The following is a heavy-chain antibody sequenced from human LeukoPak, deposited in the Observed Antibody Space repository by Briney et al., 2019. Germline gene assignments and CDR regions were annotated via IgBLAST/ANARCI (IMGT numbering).Heavy chain of an antibody. CDR2: IKQDGSEK. Sequence: GGSLRLSCAASGLNFSRYWMSWVRQAPGKGLEWVANIKQDGSEKYYVDSVKGRFTTSRDNAKNSLYLQMNSLRAEDTAVYYCGLYSSSQTDMDVWGQGTAVTVSS. D-gene: IGHD6-13*01. CDR3: GLYSSSQTDMDV. V-gene: IGHV3-7*01. CDR1: GLNFSRYW. J-gene: IGHJ6*02.